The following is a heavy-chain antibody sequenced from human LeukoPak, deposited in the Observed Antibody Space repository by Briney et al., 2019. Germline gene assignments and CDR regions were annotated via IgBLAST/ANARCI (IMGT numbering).Heavy chain of an antibody. CDR3: ARAKSVAGSYYYYGMDV. Sequence: ASVKVSCKASGYTFTSYGISRVRQAPGQGLEWMGIINPSGGSTSYAQKFQGRVTMTRDTSTSTVYMELSSLRSEDTAVYYCARAKSVAGSYYYYGMDVWGQGTTVTVSS. CDR1: GYTFTSYG. V-gene: IGHV1-46*01. D-gene: IGHD6-19*01. CDR2: INPSGGST. J-gene: IGHJ6*02.